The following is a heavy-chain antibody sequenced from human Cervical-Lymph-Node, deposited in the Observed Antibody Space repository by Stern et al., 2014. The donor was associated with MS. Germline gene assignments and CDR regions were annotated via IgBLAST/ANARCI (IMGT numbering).Heavy chain of an antibody. CDR3: ARDYYDFWSGSVYYFDY. J-gene: IGHJ4*02. V-gene: IGHV1-18*01. D-gene: IGHD3-3*01. CDR1: GYTFTSYG. CDR2: IRAYNGNT. Sequence: QVQLVQSGAEVKKPGASVKVSCKASGYTFTSYGISWVRQAPGQGLEWMGWIRAYNGNTNYAQKLQGRVTMTTDTSTSTAYMELRSLRSDDTAVYYCARDYYDFWSGSVYYFDYWGQGTLVTVSS.